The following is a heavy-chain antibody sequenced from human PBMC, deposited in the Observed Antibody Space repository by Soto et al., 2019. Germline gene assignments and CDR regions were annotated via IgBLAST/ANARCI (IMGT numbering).Heavy chain of an antibody. CDR1: GYTFTGYY. J-gene: IGHJ5*02. D-gene: IGHD3-3*01. V-gene: IGHV1-2*02. CDR3: ARVGRRLPFFFGVAPRRAPNWFDP. Sequence: GXSVKVSCKASGYTFTGYYMNWVRQAPVQGLEWIGWINPNSGGTNYSQKFQGRVTMTRDTSISTAYMELSRLRSDDTAVYYCARVGRRLPFFFGVAPRRAPNWFDPWGQGTLVTVSS. CDR2: INPNSGGT.